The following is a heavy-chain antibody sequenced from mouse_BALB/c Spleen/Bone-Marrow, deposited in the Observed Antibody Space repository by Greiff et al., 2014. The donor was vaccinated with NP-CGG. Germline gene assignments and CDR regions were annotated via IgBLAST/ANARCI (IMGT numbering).Heavy chain of an antibody. CDR2: VNPNIGGS. V-gene: IGHV1-18*01. Sequence: DVQLQESGPELVKPGASVKISCKTSGYTFTDYTIHWVMQSQGKSLEWIGRVNPNIGGSNNNQKFKDKAALTVDKSSSTAYMELRSLTSDDSAVYYCARGRWYYWGQGTTLTVSS. D-gene: IGHD2-3*01. CDR3: ARGRWYY. CDR1: GYTFTDYT. J-gene: IGHJ2*01.